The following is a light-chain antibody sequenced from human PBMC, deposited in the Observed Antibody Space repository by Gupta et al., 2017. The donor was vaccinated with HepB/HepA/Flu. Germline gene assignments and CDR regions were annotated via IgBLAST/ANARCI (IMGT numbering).Light chain of an antibody. CDR2: DAA. Sequence: IVMTQSPATLSVSPGERATHSCRASQTVSSNLAWYQQKPGQAPRLLIYDAATRATGIPSSFSGSGSGTEFTLTISSLQSEDSAVYYCQHYNKWPPWTFGQGTKVEIK. V-gene: IGKV3-15*01. CDR1: QTVSSN. CDR3: QHYNKWPPWT. J-gene: IGKJ1*01.